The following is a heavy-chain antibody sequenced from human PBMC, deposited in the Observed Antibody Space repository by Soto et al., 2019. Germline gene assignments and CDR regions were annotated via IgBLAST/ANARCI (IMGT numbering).Heavy chain of an antibody. CDR1: GDSISSGGYS. V-gene: IGHV4-30-2*01. CDR3: ARGGKTVIDS. CDR2: IYQSGST. J-gene: IGHJ4*02. D-gene: IGHD4-17*01. Sequence: QLQLQESGSGLVKPSQTLSLTCAVSGDSISSGGYSWNWIRQPPGKGLEWIGYIYQSGSTFYNPSLNSRVTISVDRSNNQFSLRLRSVTAADTAVYYCARGGKTVIDSWGQGALVTVSS.